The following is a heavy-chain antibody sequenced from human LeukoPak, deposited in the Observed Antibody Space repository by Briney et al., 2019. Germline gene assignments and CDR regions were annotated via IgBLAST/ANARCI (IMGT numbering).Heavy chain of an antibody. CDR2: ISGSGGST. D-gene: IGHD3-10*01. J-gene: IGHJ4*02. Sequence: TGGSLRLSCAASGFTFSSYAMNWVRQAPGKGLEWVSAISGSGGSTYYADSVKGRFTISRDNSKNTLYLQMNSLRAEDTAVYYCAKGVYGSGSYSANFDYWGQGTLVTVSS. CDR3: AKGVYGSGSYSANFDY. V-gene: IGHV3-23*01. CDR1: GFTFSSYA.